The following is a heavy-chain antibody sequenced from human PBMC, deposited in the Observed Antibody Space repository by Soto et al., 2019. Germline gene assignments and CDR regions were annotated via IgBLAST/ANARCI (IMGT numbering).Heavy chain of an antibody. CDR1: GITFSNHA. J-gene: IGHJ4*02. D-gene: IGHD2-2*01. CDR3: AIDFGGSTSNSTSLFQY. Sequence: EVQLLESGGGLVQPGGSLRLSCAASGITFSNHALSWVRQAPGKGLEWVSGISGSGANTHYADSVKGRFTISRDNSNKTLSVQKNSLSPDYTAVYFCAIDFGGSTSNSTSLFQYWGRGT. CDR2: ISGSGANT. V-gene: IGHV3-23*01.